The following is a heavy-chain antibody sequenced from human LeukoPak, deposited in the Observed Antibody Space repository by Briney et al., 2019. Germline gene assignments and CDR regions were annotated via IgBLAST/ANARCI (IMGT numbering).Heavy chain of an antibody. CDR2: IYTSGST. V-gene: IGHV4-61*09. CDR1: GGSISSGGYY. D-gene: IGHD6-19*01. CDR3: ARAGGSVGWYGTIDS. Sequence: SETLSLTCTVSGGSISSGGYYWSWIRQPAGKGLEWIGHIYTSGSTSYNPSLQSRVTISVDTSNHEFSLKLTSVTAADTAVYYCARAGGSVGWYGTIDSWGQGTLVTVSS. J-gene: IGHJ4*02.